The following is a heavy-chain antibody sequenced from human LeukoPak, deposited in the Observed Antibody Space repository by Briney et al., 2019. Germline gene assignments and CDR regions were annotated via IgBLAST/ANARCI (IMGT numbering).Heavy chain of an antibody. CDR3: AREEQHQRGRHFEY. D-gene: IGHD6-13*01. CDR1: GYTFSGYY. Sequence: GSVKVSCKASGYTFSGYYIHWVRQGLGQGLEWMGWINPNSGTNYAQNFQGRVTMTRDTSISTAYMELSRLRSDDTAVYYCAREEQHQRGRHFEYWGQGTLVTVSS. J-gene: IGHJ4*02. CDR2: INPNSGT. V-gene: IGHV1-2*02.